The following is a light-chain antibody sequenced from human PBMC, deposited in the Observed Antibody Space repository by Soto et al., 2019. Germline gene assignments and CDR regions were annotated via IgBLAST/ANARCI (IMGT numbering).Light chain of an antibody. J-gene: IGLJ2*01. V-gene: IGLV1-40*01. CDR1: SSNIGAGYD. CDR2: GTT. CDR3: QSYDSSLTGSV. Sequence: QAVVTQPPSVSGAPGQRVTISCTGSSSNIGAGYDVHWYQQLPGTAPKLLLYGTTNRPSGIPDRFSGSKSGTSASLAITGLQAEDEAHYYCQSYDSSLTGSVFGGGTQLTVL.